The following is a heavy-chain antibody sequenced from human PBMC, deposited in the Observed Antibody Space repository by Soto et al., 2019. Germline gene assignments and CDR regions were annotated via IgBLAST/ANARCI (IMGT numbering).Heavy chain of an antibody. CDR3: AKGYEVSPPVASGWYSNYFYGVDV. CDR1: GFSFSKYG. CDR2: ISLEGSEK. V-gene: IGHV3-30*18. D-gene: IGHD6-19*01. Sequence: QVLLVESGGGVVRPGRSLRLSCGASGFSFSKYGMHWVRQAPGEGLEWLSLISLEGSEKWYAESVKGRLTISRDNSKNTLYLQMNSLRGDDTAVYYCAKGYEVSPPVASGWYSNYFYGVDVWGRGTTVTVSS. J-gene: IGHJ6*02.